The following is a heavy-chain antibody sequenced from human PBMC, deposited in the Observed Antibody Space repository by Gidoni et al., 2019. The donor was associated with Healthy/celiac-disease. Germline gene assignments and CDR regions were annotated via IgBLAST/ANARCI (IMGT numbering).Heavy chain of an antibody. V-gene: IGHV4-34*01. CDR3: ARRRGCSGGSCYSFQH. CDR1: GGSFSGYY. D-gene: IGHD2-15*01. Sequence: QVQLQQWGAGLLKPSETLSLTCAVYGGSFSGYYWSWIRQPPGKGLEWIGEINHSGSTNYNPSLKSRVTISVDTSKNQFSLKLSSVTAADTAVYYCARRRGCSGGSCYSFQHWGQGTLVTVSS. CDR2: INHSGST. J-gene: IGHJ1*01.